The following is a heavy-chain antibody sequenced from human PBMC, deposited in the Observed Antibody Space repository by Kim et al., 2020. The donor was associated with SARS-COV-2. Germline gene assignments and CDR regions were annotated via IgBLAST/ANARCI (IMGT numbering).Heavy chain of an antibody. J-gene: IGHJ6*02. D-gene: IGHD6-13*01. CDR2: ISSGGNA. CDR1: EFAVSVNY. V-gene: IGHV3-53*01. CDR3: ARGRASTWSIRSYGMDV. Sequence: GGSLRLSCAASEFAVSVNYMAWVRQAPGKGLECVSVISSGGNAIYVDSVKGRFTISRDTSKNTLDLQMNSLTVEDTAVYYCARGRASTWSIRSYGMDVWGQGPRSPSP.